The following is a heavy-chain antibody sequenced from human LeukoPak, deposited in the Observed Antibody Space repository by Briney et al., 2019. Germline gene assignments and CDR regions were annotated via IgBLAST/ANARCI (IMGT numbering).Heavy chain of an antibody. Sequence: GGSLRLSCTASGFTFGDYAMSWVRQAPGKGLEWVGFIRSKAYGGTTEYAASVKGRFTISRDDSKSIAYLQMNSLKTEDTAVYYCTRDPVGYSSSWLVDYFDYWGQGTLVTVSS. J-gene: IGHJ4*02. CDR1: GFTFGDYA. CDR3: TRDPVGYSSSWLVDYFDY. D-gene: IGHD6-13*01. CDR2: IRSKAYGGTT. V-gene: IGHV3-49*04.